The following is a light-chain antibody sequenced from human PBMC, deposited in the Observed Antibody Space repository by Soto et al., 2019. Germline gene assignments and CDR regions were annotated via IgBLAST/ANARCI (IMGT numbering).Light chain of an antibody. V-gene: IGLV2-8*01. J-gene: IGLJ1*01. CDR2: EVN. Sequence: SVVTHPPSASGSPGQSVAISCTGTSSDVGGYNYVSWYQQHPGKAPKLMIYEVNKRPSGVPDRFSGSKSGNTASLTVSGLQAEDEADYYCSSYAGSSNVFGTGTKVTVL. CDR1: SSDVGGYNY. CDR3: SSYAGSSNV.